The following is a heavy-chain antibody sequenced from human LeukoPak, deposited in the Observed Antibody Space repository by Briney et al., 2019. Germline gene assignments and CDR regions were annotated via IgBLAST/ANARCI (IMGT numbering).Heavy chain of an antibody. D-gene: IGHD6-6*01. Sequence: PGGSLRLSCAASGFTFSSYTMNWVRQAPGKGLEWVSSISTTSSYIFYADSVEGRFTISRDNAKNSLYLQMNSLRAEDTAVYHCARVRKYSSSEVVAYWGQGTLVTVSS. CDR3: ARVRKYSSSEVVAY. CDR1: GFTFSSYT. CDR2: ISTTSSYI. J-gene: IGHJ4*02. V-gene: IGHV3-21*04.